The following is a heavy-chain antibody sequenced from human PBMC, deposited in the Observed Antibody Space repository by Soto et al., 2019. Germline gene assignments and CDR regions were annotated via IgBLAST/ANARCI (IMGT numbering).Heavy chain of an antibody. CDR1: GFTFSSYA. J-gene: IGHJ4*02. D-gene: IGHD3-22*01. Sequence: QVQLVESGGGVVQPGRSLRLSCAASGFTFSSYAMHWVRQAPCKGLEWVAVISYDGSNKYYADSVKGRFTISRDNSKNTLYLQMNSLRAEDTAVYYCARGKYYDSSGYYEYDYWGQGTLVTVSS. V-gene: IGHV3-30-3*01. CDR3: ARGKYYDSSGYYEYDY. CDR2: ISYDGSNK.